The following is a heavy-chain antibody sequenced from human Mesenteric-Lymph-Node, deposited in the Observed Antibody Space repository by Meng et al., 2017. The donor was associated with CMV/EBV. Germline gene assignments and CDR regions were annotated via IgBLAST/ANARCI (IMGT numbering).Heavy chain of an antibody. CDR1: GFIFSSYA. CDR3: ARESRWLQSFDY. J-gene: IGHJ4*02. D-gene: IGHD5-24*01. V-gene: IGHV3-66*01. Sequence: GGSLRLSCAPSGFIFSSYAMSWVRQAPEKGLEWVSVIYSGGTTYYADSVKGRFTISIDNSKNTLYLQMNSLRAEDTAVYYCARESRWLQSFDYWGQGTLVTVSS. CDR2: IYSGGTT.